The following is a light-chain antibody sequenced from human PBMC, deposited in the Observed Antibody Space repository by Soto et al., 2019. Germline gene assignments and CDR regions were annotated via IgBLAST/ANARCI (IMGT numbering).Light chain of an antibody. J-gene: IGKJ1*01. CDR3: QQYNNWPPWT. CDR2: GAS. Sequence: EIVMTQSPATLSVSPGERATLSCRASQSVSSNLAWYQQKPGQAPRLLIYGASTSAAGIPARFSGSGSGTEFTLTVSSLQSEDFAVDYCQQYNNWPPWTFGQGTKVEIK. CDR1: QSVSSN. V-gene: IGKV3-15*01.